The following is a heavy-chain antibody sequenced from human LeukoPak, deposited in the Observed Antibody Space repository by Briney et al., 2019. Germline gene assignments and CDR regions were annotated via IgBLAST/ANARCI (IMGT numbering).Heavy chain of an antibody. V-gene: IGHV3-66*01. D-gene: IGHD1-1*01. CDR2: IYSGGNT. Sequence: PGGSLRLSCAASGISVSTNYMSWVRQAPGKGLEWVSIIYSGGNTYYTDSVKGRFTISRDSSKNTLYLQMHSLRAEDTAVYYCATRDNGYYYGLDVWGQGTTIIVSS. CDR3: ATRDNGYYYGLDV. J-gene: IGHJ6*02. CDR1: GISVSTNY.